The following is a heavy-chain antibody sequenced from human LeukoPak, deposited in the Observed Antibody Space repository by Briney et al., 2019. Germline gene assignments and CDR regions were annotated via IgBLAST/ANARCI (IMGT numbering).Heavy chain of an antibody. CDR3: ARVGSSSWYGLFDY. J-gene: IGHJ4*02. D-gene: IGHD6-13*01. Sequence: SETLSLTCAVSGGSISSSNWWSWVRQPPGKGXXXXGEIYHSGSTNYNPSLKSRVTISVDKSKNQFSLKLSSVTAADTAVYYCARVGSSSWYGLFDYWGQGTLVTVSS. CDR1: GGSISSSNW. V-gene: IGHV4-4*02. CDR2: IYHSGST.